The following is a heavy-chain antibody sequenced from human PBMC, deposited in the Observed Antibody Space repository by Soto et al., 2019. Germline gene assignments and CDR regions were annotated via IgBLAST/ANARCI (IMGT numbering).Heavy chain of an antibody. D-gene: IGHD3-3*01. V-gene: IGHV4-39*01. CDR3: ARWFLEWLLYGYGMDV. CDR2: IYYSGST. J-gene: IGHJ6*02. Sequence: SETLSLTCTVSGGSISSSSYYWGWIRQPPGKGLEWIGSIYYSGSTYYNPSLKSRVTISVDTSKNQFSLKLSSVTAADTAVYYCARWFLEWLLYGYGMDVWGRGTTVTVSS. CDR1: GGSISSSSYY.